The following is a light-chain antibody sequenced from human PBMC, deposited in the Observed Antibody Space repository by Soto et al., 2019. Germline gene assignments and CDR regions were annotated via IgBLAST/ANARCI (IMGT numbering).Light chain of an antibody. CDR2: EVS. CDR1: SSDVGGYNY. V-gene: IGLV2-14*01. J-gene: IGLJ1*01. CDR3: SSYTSSSTLDV. Sequence: QSVLTQPASVSRSPGQSTTISCTGTSSDVGGYNYVSWYQQHPGKAPKLMIYEVSNRPSGVSNRFSGSKSGNTASLTISGLQAEDEADYYCSSYTSSSTLDVFGTGTKVTVL.